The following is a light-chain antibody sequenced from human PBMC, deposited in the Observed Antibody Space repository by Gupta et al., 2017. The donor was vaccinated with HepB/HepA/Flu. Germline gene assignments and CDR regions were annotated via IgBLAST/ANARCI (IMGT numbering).Light chain of an antibody. V-gene: IGKV3-20*01. Sequence: ENVLTQSPGTLSLSPGERATLSCRASQSVSSSYLAWYQQKPGQAPRLLIYGASSRATGIPDRFSGSGSGTEFTLTISRLEPEDFAVYYCQQYGSSPRVTFGHGTKVDIK. CDR3: QQYGSSPRVT. J-gene: IGKJ3*01. CDR1: QSVSSSY. CDR2: GAS.